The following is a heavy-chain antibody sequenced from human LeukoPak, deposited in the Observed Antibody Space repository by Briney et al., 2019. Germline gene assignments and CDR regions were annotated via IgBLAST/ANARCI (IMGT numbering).Heavy chain of an antibody. Sequence: SETLSLTCAVSGYSISSGYYWGWIRQPPGKGLEWIGSIYHSGSTYYNPSLKSRVTISVDTSKNQFSLKLSSVTAADTAVYYCARDPGGSSGWSGFDYWGQGTLVTVSS. CDR2: IYHSGST. V-gene: IGHV4-38-2*01. D-gene: IGHD6-19*01. CDR3: ARDPGGSSGWSGFDY. J-gene: IGHJ4*02. CDR1: GYSISSGYY.